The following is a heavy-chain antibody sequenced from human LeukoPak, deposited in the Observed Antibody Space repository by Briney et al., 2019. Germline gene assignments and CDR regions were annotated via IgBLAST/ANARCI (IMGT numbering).Heavy chain of an antibody. J-gene: IGHJ4*02. CDR1: GFTFSSNY. V-gene: IGHV3-53*01. D-gene: IGHD6-6*01. CDR2: IYSGGST. CDR3: AREGKYSSSYYFDY. Sequence: PGGSLRLSCAASGFTFSSNYMSWVRQAPGKGLEWVSVIYSGGSTYYADSVKGRFTISRDTSKNTLYLQMNSLRAEDTAVYYCAREGKYSSSYYFDYWGQGTLVTVSS.